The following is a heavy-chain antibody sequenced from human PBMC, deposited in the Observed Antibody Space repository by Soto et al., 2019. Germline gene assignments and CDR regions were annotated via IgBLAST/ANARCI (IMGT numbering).Heavy chain of an antibody. CDR1: GGSISSYY. Sequence: QVQLQESGPGLVKPSETLSLTCTVSGGSISSYYRSWIRQPPGKGLEWIGYIYYSGSTNYNPSLKSRVTISVDTSKNQFSLKLSSVTAADTAVYYCARRGSSWSFDYWGQGTLVTVSS. CDR2: IYYSGST. CDR3: ARRGSSWSFDY. V-gene: IGHV4-59*08. D-gene: IGHD6-13*01. J-gene: IGHJ4*02.